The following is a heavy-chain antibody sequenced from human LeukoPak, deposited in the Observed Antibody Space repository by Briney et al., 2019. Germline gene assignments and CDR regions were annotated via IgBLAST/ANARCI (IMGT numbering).Heavy chain of an antibody. CDR3: ARDEGTSFDY. V-gene: IGHV3-30*03. CDR1: GFIFTTFG. D-gene: IGHD1-14*01. CDR2: ISNDGNYL. J-gene: IGHJ4*02. Sequence: GRSLRLSCGASGFIFTTFGMHWVRQAPGKGLEWVAAISNDGNYLYYIDSVKGRFTVSRDNSKNTVFLQMSSLRAEDTAVYYCARDEGTSFDYWGQGTLVTVSS.